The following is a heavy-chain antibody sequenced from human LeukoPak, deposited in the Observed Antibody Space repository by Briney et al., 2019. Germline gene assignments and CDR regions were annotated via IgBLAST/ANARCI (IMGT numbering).Heavy chain of an antibody. J-gene: IGHJ5*02. Sequence: SETLSLTCAVYGVSFSGYYWSWIRQPPGKGLEWIGEINHSGSTNYNPSLKSRVTISVDTSKNQFSLKLSSVTAADTAVYYCARDYYDSSGAWGQGTLVTVSS. CDR2: INHSGST. D-gene: IGHD3-22*01. V-gene: IGHV4-34*01. CDR1: GVSFSGYY. CDR3: ARDYYDSSGA.